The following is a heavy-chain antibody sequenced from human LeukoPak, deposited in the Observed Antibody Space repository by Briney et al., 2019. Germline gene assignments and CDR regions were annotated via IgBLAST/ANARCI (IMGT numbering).Heavy chain of an antibody. CDR1: GGSISSGSYY. CDR2: IYTSGST. CDR3: ARDTITFGGVIAQYYFDY. D-gene: IGHD3-16*02. Sequence: PSETLSLTCTVSGGSISSGSYYWSWIRQPAGKGLEWIGRIYTSGSTNYNPSLKSRVTISVDTSKSQFSLKLSSVTAADTAVYYCARDTITFGGVIAQYYFDYWGQGTLVTVSS. V-gene: IGHV4-61*02. J-gene: IGHJ4*02.